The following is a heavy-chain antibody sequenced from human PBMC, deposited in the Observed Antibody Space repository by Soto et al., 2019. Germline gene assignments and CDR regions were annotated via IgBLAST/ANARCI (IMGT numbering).Heavy chain of an antibody. Sequence: ASGKVSCKASGYTSINFDISWVRQAAGQGLEWLGWMNPGSGKTGYASKFQGRVAMTRDASTGTSHLELSSLTSDDTAVYYCARMASAGTLNWFDPWGQGTLVTVSS. CDR2: MNPGSGKT. J-gene: IGHJ5*02. CDR1: GYTSINFD. CDR3: ARMASAGTLNWFDP. V-gene: IGHV1-8*02. D-gene: IGHD6-13*01.